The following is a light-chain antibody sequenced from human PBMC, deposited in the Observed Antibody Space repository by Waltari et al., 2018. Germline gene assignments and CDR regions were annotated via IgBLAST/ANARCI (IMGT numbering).Light chain of an antibody. V-gene: IGKV1-5*01. J-gene: IGKJ1*01. CDR1: QSINTY. CDR3: QRYNSYSWT. Sequence: DILMTQSPSTLSASVGDRVTITCRASQSINTYLAWYQQKPGKAPKLLIYGASTLESGVPGRFSGTGSGTEFTLTISSLQPDDFATYYCQRYNSYSWTFGQGTKVEIK. CDR2: GAS.